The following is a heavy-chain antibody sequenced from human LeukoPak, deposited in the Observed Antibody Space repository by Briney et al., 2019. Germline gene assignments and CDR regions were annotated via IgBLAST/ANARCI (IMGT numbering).Heavy chain of an antibody. CDR3: ALAARYYYYTMDV. CDR1: GYTFTNYY. D-gene: IGHD6-6*01. J-gene: IGHJ6*02. V-gene: IGHV1-46*01. Sequence: ASVKVSCKASGYTFTNYYMHWVRQAPGQGLEWMGIINPSGGSTSHTQKFQGRVILTRDTSTSTVYMELSSLRSEDTAVYYCALAARYYYYTMDVWGQGTTVTVSS. CDR2: INPSGGST.